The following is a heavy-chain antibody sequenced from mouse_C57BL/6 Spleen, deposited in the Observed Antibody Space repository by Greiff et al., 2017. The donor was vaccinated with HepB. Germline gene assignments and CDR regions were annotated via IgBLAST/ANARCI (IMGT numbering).Heavy chain of an antibody. CDR2: ISDGGSYT. J-gene: IGHJ1*03. CDR3: ARDITTVTGYFDV. Sequence: EVKVVESGGGLVKPGGSLKLSCAASGFTFSSYAMSWVRQTPEKRLEWVATISDGGSYTYYPDNVKGRFTISRDNAKNNLYLQMSHLKSEDTAMYYCARDITTVTGYFDVWGTGTTVTVSS. V-gene: IGHV5-4*01. CDR1: GFTFSSYA. D-gene: IGHD1-1*01.